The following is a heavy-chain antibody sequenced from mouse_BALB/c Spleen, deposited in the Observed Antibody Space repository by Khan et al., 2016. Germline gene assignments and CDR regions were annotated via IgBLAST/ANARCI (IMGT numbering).Heavy chain of an antibody. D-gene: IGHD1-1*01. V-gene: IGHV2-6-1*01. Sequence: QVQLKESGPGLAAPSQSLSITCTISGFSLTNYGVHWIRQPPGKGLEWLVVIWNDGSTNYNSALKSRLTIPKDNSQSQVFLKMNSHQTDDTAIYFWARQPYDHYNIMAYGGQGTSVTVSA. CDR1: GFSLTNYG. CDR3: ARQPYDHYNIMAY. CDR2: IWNDGST. J-gene: IGHJ4*01.